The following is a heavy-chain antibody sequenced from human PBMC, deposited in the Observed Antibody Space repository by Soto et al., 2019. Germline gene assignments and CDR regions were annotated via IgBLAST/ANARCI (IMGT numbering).Heavy chain of an antibody. V-gene: IGHV1-24*01. Sequence: ASVKVSCKVSGYTLTELSMHWVRQAPGKGLEWMGGFDPEDGETIYAQKFQGRVTMTEDTSTDTAYMELSSLRSEDTAVYDCVTAGRGGREASFDWWGQGTLVTVSS. CDR3: VTAGRGGREASFDW. D-gene: IGHD3-10*01. CDR1: GYTLTELS. CDR2: FDPEDGET. J-gene: IGHJ4*02.